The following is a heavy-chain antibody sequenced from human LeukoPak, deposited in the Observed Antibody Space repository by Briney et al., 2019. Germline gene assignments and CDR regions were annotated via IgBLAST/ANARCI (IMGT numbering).Heavy chain of an antibody. J-gene: IGHJ1*01. CDR1: GFTFSSYA. CDR3: ATEYSDNSGYCFH. D-gene: IGHD3-22*01. Sequence: GGSLRLSCAASGFTFSSYAMSWVRQAPGKGLEWVSAISGKGGNTYYADSVKGRFTISRDNSKNSLYLQMNSLRAEATAVYYCATEYSDNSGYCFHWGQGTLVTVSS. CDR2: ISGKGGNT. V-gene: IGHV3-23*01.